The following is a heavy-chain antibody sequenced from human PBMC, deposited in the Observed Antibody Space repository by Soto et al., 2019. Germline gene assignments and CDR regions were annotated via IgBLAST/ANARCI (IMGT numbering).Heavy chain of an antibody. CDR2: INPSGGST. V-gene: IGHV1-46*01. Sequence: ASVKVSCKASGYTFTSYYMHWVRQAPGQGLEWMGIINPSGGSTSYAQKFQGRVTITTDTSTSTAYMELSSLRSEDTAVYYCARVWDYDSSGYYPGRGAFDIWGQGTMVTVSS. CDR1: GYTFTSYY. CDR3: ARVWDYDSSGYYPGRGAFDI. J-gene: IGHJ3*02. D-gene: IGHD3-22*01.